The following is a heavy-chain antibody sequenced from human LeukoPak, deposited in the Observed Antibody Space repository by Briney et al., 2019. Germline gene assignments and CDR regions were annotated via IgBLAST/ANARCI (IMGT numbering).Heavy chain of an antibody. J-gene: IGHJ4*02. CDR1: GFTFSNAW. V-gene: IGHV3-15*01. CDR3: TTDTYYYDSSGYFSYFDY. CDR2: IKSKTDGGTT. D-gene: IGHD3-22*01. Sequence: GGSLRLSCAASGFTFSNAWMSWVRQAPGKGLEWVGRIKSKTDGGTTDYAAPVKGRFTISRDDSKNTLYLQVNSLKTEDTAVYYCTTDTYYYDSSGYFSYFDYWGQGTLVTVSS.